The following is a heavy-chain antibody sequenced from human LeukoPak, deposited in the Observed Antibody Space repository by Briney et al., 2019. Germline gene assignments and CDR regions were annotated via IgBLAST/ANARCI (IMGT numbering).Heavy chain of an antibody. Sequence: GGSPRLFCAASGFTFSSYSMNWVRQAPGKGLEWVSYISSSSSTIYYADSVKGRFTISRDNAKNSLYLQMNSLRAEDTAVYYCAREWVAQFDYWGQGTLVTVSS. CDR2: ISSSSSTI. D-gene: IGHD2-15*01. CDR1: GFTFSSYS. V-gene: IGHV3-48*01. CDR3: AREWVAQFDY. J-gene: IGHJ4*02.